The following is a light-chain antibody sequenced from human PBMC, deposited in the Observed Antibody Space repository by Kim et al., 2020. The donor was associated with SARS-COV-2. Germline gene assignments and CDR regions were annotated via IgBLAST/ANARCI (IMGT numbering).Light chain of an antibody. CDR2: DVT. CDR3: CSYTGSYTFI. Sequence: GQSVTSACSGTGSDVGYYNYVSWYQHHPGKAPRLIIYDVTKRPSGVPDRFSGSKSDNTASLTISGLQAEDEGDYYCCSYTGSYTFIFGGGTQLTVL. CDR1: GSDVGYYNY. V-gene: IGLV2-11*01. J-gene: IGLJ2*01.